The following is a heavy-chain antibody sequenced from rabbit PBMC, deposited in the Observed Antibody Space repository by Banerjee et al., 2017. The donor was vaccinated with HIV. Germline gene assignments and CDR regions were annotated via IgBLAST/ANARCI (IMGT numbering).Heavy chain of an antibody. J-gene: IGHJ4*01. V-gene: IGHV1S45*01. Sequence: EQLVESGGGLVQPKGSLTLTCTASGFSFSSSYWICWVRQAPGKGLEWIGCIVSGSGSTYYASWAKGRFTISKTSSTTVTLQLNSLTAADTATYFCARGAASNFWGQGTLVTVS. CDR2: IVSGSGST. CDR3: ARGAASNF. CDR1: GFSFSSSYW.